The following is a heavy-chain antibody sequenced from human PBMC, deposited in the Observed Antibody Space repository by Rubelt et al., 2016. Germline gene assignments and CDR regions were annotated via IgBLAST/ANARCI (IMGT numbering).Heavy chain of an antibody. CDR3: ARGRMAARPDTPYFDY. J-gene: IGHJ4*02. CDR1: GGSLSTNY. V-gene: IGHV4-59*12. Sequence: VQLQESGPGVVTPSETLSLTCSVSGGSLSTNYWSWIRQPPGKGLEWIGYIYFGGGTNYSPSLKSRVTISEETSKNQFSLKLTAVTAADTAVYYCARGRMAARPDTPYFDYWGRGTLVTVSS. D-gene: IGHD6-6*01. CDR2: IYFGGGT.